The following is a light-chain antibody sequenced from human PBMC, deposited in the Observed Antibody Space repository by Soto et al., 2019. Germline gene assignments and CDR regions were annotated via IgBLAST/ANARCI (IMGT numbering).Light chain of an antibody. V-gene: IGKV4-1*01. CDR3: QQYFSAPIT. CDR2: WAS. J-gene: IGKJ5*01. Sequence: DIVVTQSPDSLALSLGERATINCKSSQSVLSSSNNKNYLSWFQQKPGQPPKLLIYWASTRESGVPDRFSGSASGTDFTLTISSLQAEDVAVYYCQQYFSAPITFSQGTRLDIK. CDR1: QSVLSSSNNKNY.